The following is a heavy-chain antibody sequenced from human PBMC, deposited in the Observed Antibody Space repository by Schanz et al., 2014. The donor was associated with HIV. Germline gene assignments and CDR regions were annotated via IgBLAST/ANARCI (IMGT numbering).Heavy chain of an antibody. J-gene: IGHJ6*02. CDR1: GGSISGPSNY. D-gene: IGHD1-7*01. CDR3: ARRTDNWDYRPYYGMDV. Sequence: QLHLQKSGPGLVKPSETLSLNCTVAGGSISGPSNYWDWIRQSPGGGLEWVGSISYTGRAHYNSSLASRVTMSVDTSKNQFSLRLTSVIATDTAVYYCARRTDNWDYRPYYGMDVWGRGTTVIVSS. CDR2: ISYTGRA. V-gene: IGHV4-39*01.